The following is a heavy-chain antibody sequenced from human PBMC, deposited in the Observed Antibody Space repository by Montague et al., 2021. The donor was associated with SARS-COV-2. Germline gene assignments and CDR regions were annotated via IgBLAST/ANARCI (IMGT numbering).Heavy chain of an antibody. D-gene: IGHD2-15*01. Sequence: SETLSLTCTVSGGSISSYYWSWIRQPPGKGLEWIGYIYYSGSTNYNPSLKSRVTISVDTSKNQFSLKLSSVTAADTAVYYCARLSLVYCSGGRCFDAFDIWGQGTMVTVSS. V-gene: IGHV4-59*01. CDR2: IYYSGST. CDR1: GGSISSYY. J-gene: IGHJ3*02. CDR3: ARLSLVYCSGGRCFDAFDI.